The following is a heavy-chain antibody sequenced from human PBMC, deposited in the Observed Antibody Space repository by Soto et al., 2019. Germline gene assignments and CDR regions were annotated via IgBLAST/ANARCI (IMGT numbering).Heavy chain of an antibody. Sequence: SVTVSCQASGGTFISYAISWVRQAPGQGLEWMGGIIPIFGTANYAQKFQGRVTITADESTSTAYMELSSLRSEDTAVYYCAGFYTAYDAFDIWGQGTMVTVSS. CDR2: IIPIFGTA. CDR1: GGTFISYA. J-gene: IGHJ3*02. D-gene: IGHD3-3*01. CDR3: AGFYTAYDAFDI. V-gene: IGHV1-69*13.